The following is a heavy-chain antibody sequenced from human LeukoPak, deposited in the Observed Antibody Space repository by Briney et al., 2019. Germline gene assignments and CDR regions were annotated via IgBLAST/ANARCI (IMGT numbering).Heavy chain of an antibody. V-gene: IGHV4-61*02. CDR2: IYTSGST. J-gene: IGHJ4*02. Sequence: SETLSLTCTVSGGSISSSPYYWGWIRQPPGKGLEWIGRIYTSGSTNYNPSLKSRVTISVDTSKNQFSLKLSSVTAADTAVYYCASGLRYFDLYYWGQGTLVTVSS. D-gene: IGHD3-9*01. CDR3: ASGLRYFDLYY. CDR1: GGSISSSPYY.